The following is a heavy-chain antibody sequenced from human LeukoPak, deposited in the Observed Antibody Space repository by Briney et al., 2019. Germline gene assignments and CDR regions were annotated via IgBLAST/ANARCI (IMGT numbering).Heavy chain of an antibody. V-gene: IGHV4-34*01. J-gene: IGHJ4*02. CDR2: VNHSGST. CDR1: GGSFSGYY. CDR3: ARHSAAVAGSDY. D-gene: IGHD6-19*01. Sequence: PSETLSLTCAVYGGSFSGYYWSWIRQPPGKGLEWIGEVNHSGSTTYNPSLKSRVTISGDTSKNQFSLKLSSVTAADTAVYYCARHSAAVAGSDYWGQGTLVTVSS.